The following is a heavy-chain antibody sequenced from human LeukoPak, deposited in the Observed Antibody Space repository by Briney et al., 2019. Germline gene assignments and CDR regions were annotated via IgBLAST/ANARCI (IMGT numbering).Heavy chain of an antibody. Sequence: PGGSLRLSCAASGFTFSSYSMNWVRQAPGKGLEWVSYISSSSSTIYYADSVKGRFTISRDNAKSSLYLQMNSLRAEDTAVYYCAKLTVGASSSNKDWGQGTLVTVSS. D-gene: IGHD6-13*01. CDR1: GFTFSSYS. CDR3: AKLTVGASSSNKD. J-gene: IGHJ4*02. V-gene: IGHV3-48*01. CDR2: ISSSSSTI.